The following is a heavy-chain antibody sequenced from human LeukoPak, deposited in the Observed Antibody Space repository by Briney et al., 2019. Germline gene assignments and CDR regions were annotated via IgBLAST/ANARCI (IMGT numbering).Heavy chain of an antibody. D-gene: IGHD6-6*01. J-gene: IGHJ6*03. CDR3: ARDVAGSSSQDYYMDV. V-gene: IGHV4-39*07. Sequence: PSETLSLTCTVSGGSISSSSYYWGWIRQPPGKGLEWLGSIYYSGSTYYNPSLKSRVTISVDTSKNQFSLKLSSVTAADTAVYYCARDVAGSSSQDYYMDVWGKGTTVTVSS. CDR2: IYYSGST. CDR1: GGSISSSSYY.